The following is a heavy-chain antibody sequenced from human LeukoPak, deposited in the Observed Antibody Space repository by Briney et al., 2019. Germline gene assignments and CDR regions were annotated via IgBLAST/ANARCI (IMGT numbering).Heavy chain of an antibody. J-gene: IGHJ3*02. Sequence: ASVKVSCKASGYTFTGYYMHWVRQAPGQGLEWMVWINPKSGGTNYAQKFQGRVTMTRDTSISTAYMDMSSLRSDDTAVYYCARNLWFGESSDAFDMWGQGTMVTVSS. CDR1: GYTFTGYY. D-gene: IGHD3-10*01. CDR2: INPKSGGT. CDR3: ARNLWFGESSDAFDM. V-gene: IGHV1-2*02.